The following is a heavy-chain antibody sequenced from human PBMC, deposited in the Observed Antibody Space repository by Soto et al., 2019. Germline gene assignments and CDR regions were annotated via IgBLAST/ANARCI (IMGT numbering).Heavy chain of an antibody. V-gene: IGHV1-3*01. CDR1: GYTLSTYA. D-gene: IGHD3-10*01. Sequence: QVQLVQSGAEVKKPGASVKVSCKASGYTLSTYAMHWVRQAPGQRPEWMGWINAGSGNTKYSHKFQDRVTISRDTSATTAYIEMRSLRSEDTDVSYCARFPDRITMVRRIIIHYYGMDVWGQGTAVTVSS. J-gene: IGHJ6*02. CDR2: INAGSGNT. CDR3: ARFPDRITMVRRIIIHYYGMDV.